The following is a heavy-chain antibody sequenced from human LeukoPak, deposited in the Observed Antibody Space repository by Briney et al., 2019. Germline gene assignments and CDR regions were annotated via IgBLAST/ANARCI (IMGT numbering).Heavy chain of an antibody. CDR3: ASRDSSGYYYPPRPNGYFQH. Sequence: PSETLSLTCAVYGGSFSGYYWSWIRQPPGKGLEWIGEINHSGSTNYNPSPKSRVTISVDTSKNQFSLKLSSVTAADTAVYYCASRDSSGYYYPPRPNGYFQHWGQGTLVTVSS. CDR1: GGSFSGYY. V-gene: IGHV4-34*01. CDR2: INHSGST. D-gene: IGHD3-22*01. J-gene: IGHJ1*01.